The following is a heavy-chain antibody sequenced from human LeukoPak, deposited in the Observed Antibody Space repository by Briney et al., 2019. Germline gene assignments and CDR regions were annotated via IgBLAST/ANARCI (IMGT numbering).Heavy chain of an antibody. Sequence: GGSLRLSCVGSGFIFSNYGMHWVRQGPGKGREWVALIWYDGSRKFYSDSVRGRFTISRDNSKNTLYLEMDSLRDEDTAKYYCAKARDGYNYGHHWGQGTLVTVSP. V-gene: IGHV3-33*03. CDR2: IWYDGSRK. CDR1: GFIFSNYG. D-gene: IGHD5-24*01. CDR3: AKARDGYNYGHH. J-gene: IGHJ4*02.